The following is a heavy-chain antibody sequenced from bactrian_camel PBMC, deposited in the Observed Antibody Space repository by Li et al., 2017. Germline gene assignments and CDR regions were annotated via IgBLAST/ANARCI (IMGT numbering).Heavy chain of an antibody. J-gene: IGHJ6*01. CDR3: ATGVRTGAYCRPANPGPHDPEDYNS. Sequence: HVQLVESGGGLVQPGGSLTLSCVASGFTLSSYRTYWVRQTPGKGLEWVSIINTGSSPSYYADSVKGRVTISRDNAKNTVYLQMNRLKPEDTAAYYCATGVRTGAYCRPANPGPHDPEDYNSRGQGTQVTVS. D-gene: IGHD2*01. V-gene: IGHV3S1*01. CDR2: INTGSSPS. CDR1: GFTLSSYR.